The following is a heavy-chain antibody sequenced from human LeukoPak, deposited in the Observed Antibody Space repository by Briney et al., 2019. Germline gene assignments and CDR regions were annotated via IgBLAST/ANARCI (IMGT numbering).Heavy chain of an antibody. CDR1: GYTFTSHG. D-gene: IGHD3-16*01. CDR2: ISSYNGKT. V-gene: IGHV1-18*01. Sequence: ASVKVSCKASGYTFTSHGLSWVRQAPGQGLEWMGWISSYNGKTNYAQKFQGRLTMTTDTSTSTAYMELRSLTSDDTAVYYCARDITVVSLASIGFDYWSQGTVVTVSS. CDR3: ARDITVVSLASIGFDY. J-gene: IGHJ4*02.